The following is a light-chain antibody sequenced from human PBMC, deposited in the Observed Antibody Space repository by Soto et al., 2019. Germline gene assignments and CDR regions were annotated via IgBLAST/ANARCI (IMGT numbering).Light chain of an antibody. J-gene: IGLJ1*01. CDR2: DVS. CDR3: SSYTTSNTRQIV. CDR1: SSDVGGYNY. Sequence: QSVLTQPASVSGSPGQSITISCTGTSSDVGGYNYVSWYQHHPGKAPKLIIYDVSNRPSGVSNRFSGSKSVNTASLTISGLQPEDEADYYCSSYTTSNTRQIVFGTGTKVTVL. V-gene: IGLV2-14*03.